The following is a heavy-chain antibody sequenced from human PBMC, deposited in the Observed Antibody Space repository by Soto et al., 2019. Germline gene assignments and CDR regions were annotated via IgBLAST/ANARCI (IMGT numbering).Heavy chain of an antibody. J-gene: IGHJ3*02. V-gene: IGHV4-59*08. CDR1: GGSISSYY. CDR3: ASSYYDFWSGYLVDAFDI. D-gene: IGHD3-3*01. CDR2: IYYSGST. Sequence: SETLSLTCTVSGGSISSYYWSWIRQPPGKGLEWIGYIYYSGSTNYNPSLKSRVTISVDTSKNQFSLKLSSVTAADTAVYYCASSYYDFWSGYLVDAFDIWGQGTMVTVSS.